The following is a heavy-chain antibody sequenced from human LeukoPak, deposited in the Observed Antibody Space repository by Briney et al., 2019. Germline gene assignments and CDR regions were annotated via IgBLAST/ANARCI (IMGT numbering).Heavy chain of an antibody. CDR2: INHSGST. Sequence: SETLSLTCAVYGGSFSGYYWSWIRQPPGKGLEWIGEINHSGSTNYNPSLKSRVTISVDTSKNQFSLKLSSVTAADTAVYYCARVPRSRGLRLGELSLYRYYFDYWGQGTLVTVSS. CDR3: ARVPRSRGLRLGELSLYRYYFDY. V-gene: IGHV4-34*01. D-gene: IGHD3-16*02. J-gene: IGHJ4*02. CDR1: GGSFSGYY.